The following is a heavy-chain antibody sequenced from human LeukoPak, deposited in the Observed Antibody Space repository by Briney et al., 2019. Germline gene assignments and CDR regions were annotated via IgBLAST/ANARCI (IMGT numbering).Heavy chain of an antibody. V-gene: IGHV1-2*02. CDR2: INPNSGGT. D-gene: IGHD3-3*01. CDR1: GYTFTGYY. J-gene: IGHJ4*02. Sequence: ASVKVSCKASGYTFTGYYLHWVRQAPGQGLEWMGWINPNSGGTNYAQNFQGRFTMTRDTSVTTAYMELSRLTSDDTAVYYCARGDYDFWSGRFDYWGQGTLVTVSS. CDR3: ARGDYDFWSGRFDY.